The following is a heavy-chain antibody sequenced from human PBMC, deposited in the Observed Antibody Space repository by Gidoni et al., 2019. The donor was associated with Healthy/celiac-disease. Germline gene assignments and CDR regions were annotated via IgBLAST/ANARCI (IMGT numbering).Heavy chain of an antibody. D-gene: IGHD2-8*02. J-gene: IGHJ6*02. CDR2: ISYDGSNK. Sequence: QVQLVESGGGVVQPGRSLRLSCAASGFTFRSHAMHWVRQAPGKGLEWVAVISYDGSNKYYADSVKGRFTISRDNSKNTLYLQMNSLRAEDTAVYYCARDLYWLASQRYYGMDVWGQGTTVTVSS. V-gene: IGHV3-30-3*01. CDR1: GFTFRSHA. CDR3: ARDLYWLASQRYYGMDV.